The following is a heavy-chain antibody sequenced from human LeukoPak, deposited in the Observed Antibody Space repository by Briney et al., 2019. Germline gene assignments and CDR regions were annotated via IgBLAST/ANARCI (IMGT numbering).Heavy chain of an antibody. D-gene: IGHD3-22*01. CDR3: AKYSRDSSGSYDY. J-gene: IGHJ4*02. CDR2: ISGSGGYT. Sequence: PGGSLRLSCAASKFTFSTFSMSWVRQAPGKGLEWVSSISGSGGYTYYADSVKGRFTISRDNSKNTLYLQMNSLRAEDTAVYYCAKYSRDSSGSYDYWGQGTLVTVSS. V-gene: IGHV3-23*01. CDR1: KFTFSTFS.